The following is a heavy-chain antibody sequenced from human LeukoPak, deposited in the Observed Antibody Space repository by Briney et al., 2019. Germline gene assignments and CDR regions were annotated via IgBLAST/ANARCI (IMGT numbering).Heavy chain of an antibody. V-gene: IGHV1-69*02. Sequence: SVKVSCKASGGTFSSYTISLVRQAPGQGLEWMGRIIPILGIANYAQKFQGRVTITADKSTSTAYMELSSLRSEDTAVYYCARGNPLSIVVYDRHFDYWGQGTLVTVSS. J-gene: IGHJ4*02. CDR3: ARGNPLSIVVYDRHFDY. CDR2: IIPILGIA. CDR1: GGTFSSYT. D-gene: IGHD1-26*01.